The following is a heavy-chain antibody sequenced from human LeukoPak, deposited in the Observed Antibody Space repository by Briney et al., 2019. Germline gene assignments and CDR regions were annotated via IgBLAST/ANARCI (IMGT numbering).Heavy chain of an antibody. CDR2: MNPNSGNT. V-gene: IGHV1-8*03. Sequence: ASVKVSCKAFGYTFTSYDINWVRQAPGQGLEWMGWMNPNSGNTGYAQKFQGRVTITRNTSISTAYMELSSLRSEDTAVYDCARRFRLRCSSTSCLGYYYYYMDVWGKGTTVTVSS. CDR3: ARRFRLRCSSTSCLGYYYYYMDV. J-gene: IGHJ6*03. D-gene: IGHD2-2*01. CDR1: GYTFTSYD.